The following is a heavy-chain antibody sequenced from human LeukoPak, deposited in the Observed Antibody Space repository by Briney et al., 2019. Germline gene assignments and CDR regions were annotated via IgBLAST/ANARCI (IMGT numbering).Heavy chain of an antibody. V-gene: IGHV3-74*01. D-gene: IGHD1-1*01. CDR2: IHMDGSTK. CDR3: AREVVTTGRHYDS. J-gene: IGHJ4*02. Sequence: PGGSLRLSCAATGITVSSNYISWVRQAPGKGLEWVSRIHMDGSTKDYADSVRGRFTISRDNAKNTVYLRMNSLRGDDTAVYYCAREVVTTGRHYDSWGQGTLVTVSS. CDR1: GITVSSNY.